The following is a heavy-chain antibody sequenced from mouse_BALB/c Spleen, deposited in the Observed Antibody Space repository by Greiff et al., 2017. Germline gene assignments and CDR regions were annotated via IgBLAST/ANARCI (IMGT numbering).Heavy chain of an antibody. D-gene: IGHD1-1*01. CDR2: ISYSGST. V-gene: IGHV3-2*02. CDR3: ARNHYYGSSSWFAY. CDR1: GYSITSDYA. J-gene: IGHJ3*01. Sequence: EVQLVESGPGLVKPSQSLSLTCTVTGYSITSDYAWNWIRQFPGNKLEWMGYISYSGSTSYNPSLKSRISITRDTSKNQFFLQLNSVTTEDTATYYCARNHYYGSSSWFAYWGQGTLVTVSA.